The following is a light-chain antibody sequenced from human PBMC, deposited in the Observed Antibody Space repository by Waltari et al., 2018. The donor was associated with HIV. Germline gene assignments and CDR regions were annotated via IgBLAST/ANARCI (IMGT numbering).Light chain of an antibody. V-gene: IGKV1-16*01. CDR2: AAS. CDR3: QQLNSYPPYT. J-gene: IGKJ2*01. Sequence: DIQMTQSPSSLSASVGDRVTITCRASHDISNYLAWFQQKPGEAPKLLIYAASTLQSGVPSRFSGSGSGTEFTLTISSLQPEDFATYYCQQLNSYPPYTFGQGTKLEIK. CDR1: HDISNY.